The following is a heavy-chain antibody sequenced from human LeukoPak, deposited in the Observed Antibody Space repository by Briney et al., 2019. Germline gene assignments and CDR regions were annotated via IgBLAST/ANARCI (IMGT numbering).Heavy chain of an antibody. CDR2: IYYSGST. J-gene: IGHJ4*02. D-gene: IGHD3-9*01. CDR1: GGSISSYY. Sequence: SETLSLTCTVSGGSISSYYWSWIRQPPGKGLEWIGYIYYSGSTNYNPSLKSRVTISVDTSKNQFSLKLSSVTAADTAVYYCARRVRGYDILTGYYSYYFDYGGQETLVTVSS. V-gene: IGHV4-59*01. CDR3: ARRVRGYDILTGYYSYYFDY.